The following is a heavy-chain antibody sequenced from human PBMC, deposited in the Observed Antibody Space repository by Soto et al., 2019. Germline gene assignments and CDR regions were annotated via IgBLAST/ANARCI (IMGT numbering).Heavy chain of an antibody. Sequence: QVQLVQSGAEVKKPGASVKVSCKASGYTFTSYAMHWVRQAPGQRLEWMGWINAGNGNTKYSQKFQGRVTITRDTSASTAYMELSSLRSEDTAVDSCARTVGYYYGMDVWGQGTTVTVSS. CDR2: INAGNGNT. D-gene: IGHD4-17*01. J-gene: IGHJ6*02. CDR3: ARTVGYYYGMDV. V-gene: IGHV1-3*01. CDR1: GYTFTSYA.